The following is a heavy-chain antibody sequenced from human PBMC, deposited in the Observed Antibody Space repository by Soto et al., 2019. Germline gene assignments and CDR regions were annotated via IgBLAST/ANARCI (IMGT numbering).Heavy chain of an antibody. Sequence: ASVKVSCKASGYTFTGYYMHWVLQAPGQGLEWMGWINPNSGGTNYAQKFQGWVTMTRDTPISTAYMELSRLRSDDTAVYYCARGYSSSWYNYWGQGTLVTVSS. V-gene: IGHV1-2*04. CDR2: INPNSGGT. CDR3: ARGYSSSWYNY. CDR1: GYTFTGYY. D-gene: IGHD6-13*01. J-gene: IGHJ4*02.